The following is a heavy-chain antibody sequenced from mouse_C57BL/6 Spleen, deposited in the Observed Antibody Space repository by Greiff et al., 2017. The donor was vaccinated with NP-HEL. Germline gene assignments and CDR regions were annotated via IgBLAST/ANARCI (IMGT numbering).Heavy chain of an antibody. CDR2: IDPSDSYT. CDR1: GYTFTSYW. D-gene: IGHD3-2*02. Sequence: QVQLQQPGAELVMPGASVKLSCKASGYTFTSYWMHWVKQRPGQGLEWIGEIDPSDSYTNYNQKFKGKSTLTVDKSSSTAYMQLSSLTSEDSAVYYCARGGTAQATPWFAYWGQGTLVTVSA. CDR3: ARGGTAQATPWFAY. V-gene: IGHV1-69*01. J-gene: IGHJ3*01.